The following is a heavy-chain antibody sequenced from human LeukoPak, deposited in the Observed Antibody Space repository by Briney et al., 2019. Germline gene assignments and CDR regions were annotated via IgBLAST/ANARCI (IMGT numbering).Heavy chain of an antibody. CDR1: GGSFSGYY. CDR2: INHSGST. D-gene: IGHD4-17*01. CDR3: ARAVTRAYYYNGMDV. Sequence: KSSETLSLTCAVYGGSFSGYYWSWVRQPPGKGLEWIGEINHSGSTNYNPSLKSRVTISVDTPKNQFSLKVTSVTAADTAVYYCARAVTRAYYYNGMDVWGQGTSVTVSS. J-gene: IGHJ6*02. V-gene: IGHV4-34*01.